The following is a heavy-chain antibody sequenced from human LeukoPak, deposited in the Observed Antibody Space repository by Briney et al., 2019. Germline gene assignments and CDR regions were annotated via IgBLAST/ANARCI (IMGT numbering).Heavy chain of an antibody. Sequence: GGSLRLSCAASGFTFSSYAMSWVRQAPGKGLEWVSAISGSGGSTYYADSVKGRFTISRDNSKNVLYLQMNSLRAEDTAVYYCAKDYYYDSSGYYHTPDFDYWGQGTLVTVSS. V-gene: IGHV3-23*01. J-gene: IGHJ4*02. CDR2: ISGSGGST. CDR3: AKDYYYDSSGYYHTPDFDY. D-gene: IGHD3-22*01. CDR1: GFTFSSYA.